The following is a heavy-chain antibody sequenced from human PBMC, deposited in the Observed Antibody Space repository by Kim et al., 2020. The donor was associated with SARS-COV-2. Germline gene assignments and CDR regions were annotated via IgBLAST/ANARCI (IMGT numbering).Heavy chain of an antibody. CDR3: AKDGYCSSTSCYDGPYYYYGMDV. D-gene: IGHD2-2*03. CDR1: GFTFSSYA. Sequence: GGSLRLSCAASGFTFSSYAMSWVRQAPGKGLEWVSAISGSGGSTYYADSVKGRFTISRDNSKNTLYLQMNSLRAEDTAVYYCAKDGYCSSTSCYDGPYYYYGMDVWGEGTTVTVSS. V-gene: IGHV3-23*01. CDR2: ISGSGGST. J-gene: IGHJ6*04.